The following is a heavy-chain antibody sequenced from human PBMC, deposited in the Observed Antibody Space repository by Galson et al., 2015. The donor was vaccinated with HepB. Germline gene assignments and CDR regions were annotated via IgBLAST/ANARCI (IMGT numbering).Heavy chain of an antibody. J-gene: IGHJ4*02. V-gene: IGHV3-23*01. D-gene: IGHD6-25*01. Sequence: SLRLSCAASGFTFGDCAMSWVRQAPGKGLEWASVISGSGGSTDYTDSVKGRFTISRDNAKNTLYLQMNSLRAEDTAVYYCAKGVPSGITATVFDLWGQGTLVTVSS. CDR1: GFTFGDCA. CDR2: ISGSGGST. CDR3: AKGVPSGITATVFDL.